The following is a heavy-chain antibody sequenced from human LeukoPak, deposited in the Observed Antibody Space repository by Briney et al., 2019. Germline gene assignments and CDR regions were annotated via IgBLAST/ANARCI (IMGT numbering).Heavy chain of an antibody. D-gene: IGHD6-19*01. CDR1: GDSVSTINGA. J-gene: IGHJ4*02. CDR3: ARHERNTGWHTFAI. Sequence: SQTLSVTCGISGDSVSTINGAWNWVRQSPSRGLEWLGRTYYRSKWYYDYAVSVQGRITINPDTSKNQFSLQLSSVTPEDTAVYYCARHERNTGWHTFAIWGQGTLITVSS. CDR2: TYYRSKWYY. V-gene: IGHV6-1*01.